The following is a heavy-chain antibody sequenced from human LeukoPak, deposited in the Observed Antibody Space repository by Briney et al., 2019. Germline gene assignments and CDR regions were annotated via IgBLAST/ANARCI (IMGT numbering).Heavy chain of an antibody. Sequence: GASVKVSCKASGYTFTSYYMHWVRQAPGQGLEWMGIINPSGFSTTYAQKFQGRVTMTRDTSISTAYMELSRLRSDDTAVYYCARDLEYLYPGGAFDLWGQGTMVTVSS. V-gene: IGHV1-46*01. CDR3: ARDLEYLYPGGAFDL. J-gene: IGHJ3*01. CDR2: INPSGFST. D-gene: IGHD3-16*01. CDR1: GYTFTSYY.